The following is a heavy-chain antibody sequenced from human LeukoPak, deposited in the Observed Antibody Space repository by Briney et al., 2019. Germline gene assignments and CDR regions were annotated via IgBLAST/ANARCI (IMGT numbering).Heavy chain of an antibody. Sequence: GGSLRLSCAASRFTFSNYNMTWVRQAPGKGLEWVSAIRGDAGSTGYADSVKGRFTISRDNAKNSLYLQMNSLRVEDTALYYCARVWAWGSGNYFDNWGQGTLVTVSS. D-gene: IGHD7-27*01. CDR1: RFTFSNYN. CDR3: ARVWAWGSGNYFDN. V-gene: IGHV3-20*04. J-gene: IGHJ4*02. CDR2: IRGDAGST.